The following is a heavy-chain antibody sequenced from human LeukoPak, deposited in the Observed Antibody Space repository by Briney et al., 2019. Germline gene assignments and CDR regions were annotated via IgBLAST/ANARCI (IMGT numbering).Heavy chain of an antibody. J-gene: IGHJ4*02. CDR2: IYYSGST. CDR1: GGSISSHY. CDR3: ARESVAGIDY. Sequence: SETLSLTCTVSGGSISSHYWSWIRQPPGKGLEWIGYIYYSGSTNYNPSLKSRVTISVDTSKNQFSLKLSSVTAADTAVYYCARESVAGIDYWGQGTLVTVSS. V-gene: IGHV4-59*11. D-gene: IGHD6-19*01.